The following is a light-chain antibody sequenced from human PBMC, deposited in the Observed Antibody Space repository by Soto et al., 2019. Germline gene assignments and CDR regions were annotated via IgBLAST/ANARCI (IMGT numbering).Light chain of an antibody. CDR1: QSISSW. CDR3: QQYNSYST. J-gene: IGKJ1*01. V-gene: IGKV1-5*01. Sequence: DIPMTQSPSTLSASVGDRVTITCRASQSISSWLAWYQQKPGKAPKLLIYDASSLESGVPSRFSGSESGTEFTLTISSMQPDDFATYYCQQYNSYSTFGQGTKVDIK. CDR2: DAS.